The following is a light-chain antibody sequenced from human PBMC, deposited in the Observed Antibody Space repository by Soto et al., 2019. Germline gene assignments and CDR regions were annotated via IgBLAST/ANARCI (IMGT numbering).Light chain of an antibody. CDR3: QQLNSYPRVT. J-gene: IGKJ4*01. CDR2: ASS. Sequence: DIQLTQSPSFLSASVGDRATITCRASQGISSYLAWYQQKPGKAPKLLIYASSTLQSGVPPRFSGSGSGTEFTLTISSLQPEDFATYYCQQLNSYPRVTFGGGTKVEIK. V-gene: IGKV1-9*01. CDR1: QGISSY.